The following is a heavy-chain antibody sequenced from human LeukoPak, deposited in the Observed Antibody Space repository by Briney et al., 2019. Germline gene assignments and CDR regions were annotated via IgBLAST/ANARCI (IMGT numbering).Heavy chain of an antibody. Sequence: PSQTLSLTCTVSGGSISSGDYYWSWIRQPPGKGLEWIGYIYYSGSTYYNPSLKSRVTISVDTSKNQFSLKLSSMTAADTAVYYCARVTIWSGYYDYWGQGTLVTVSS. V-gene: IGHV4-30-4*08. CDR3: ARVTIWSGYYDY. J-gene: IGHJ4*02. CDR2: IYYSGST. CDR1: GGSISSGDYY. D-gene: IGHD3-3*01.